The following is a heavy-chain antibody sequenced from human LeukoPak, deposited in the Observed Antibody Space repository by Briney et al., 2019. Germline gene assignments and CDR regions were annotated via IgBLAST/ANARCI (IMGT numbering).Heavy chain of an antibody. CDR2: INNDGSVR. Sequence: GGSLRLSCAASGFSLSSYWMHWVRHPPGKGLVWVSRINNDGSVRTYADSVKGRFTISRDDAKNTLYLQMNSLRVEDTAIYYCAGAGASLPIYFDDWGQGTLVTVSS. CDR3: AGAGASLPIYFDD. V-gene: IGHV3-74*01. D-gene: IGHD1-26*01. J-gene: IGHJ4*02. CDR1: GFSLSSYW.